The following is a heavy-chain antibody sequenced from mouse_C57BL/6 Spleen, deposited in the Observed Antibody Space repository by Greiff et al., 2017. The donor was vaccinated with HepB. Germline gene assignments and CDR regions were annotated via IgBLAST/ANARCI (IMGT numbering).Heavy chain of an antibody. J-gene: IGHJ1*03. V-gene: IGHV5-17*01. Sequence: VQLKQSGGGLVKPGGSLKLSCAASGFTFSDYGMHWVRQAPEKGLEWVAYISSGSSTIYYADTVKGRFTISRDNAKNTLFLQMTSLRSEDTAMYYGASNSALYWYFDVWGTGTTVTVSS. CDR1: GFTFSDYG. CDR3: ASNSALYWYFDV. D-gene: IGHD1-3*01. CDR2: ISSGSSTI.